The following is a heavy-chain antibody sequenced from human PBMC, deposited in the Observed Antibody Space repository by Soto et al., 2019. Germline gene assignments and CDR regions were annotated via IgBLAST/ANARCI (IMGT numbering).Heavy chain of an antibody. Sequence: GESLKISCAASGFTFSSYSMNWVRQAPGKGLEWVSSISSSSSYIYYADSVKGRFTISRDNAKNSLYLQMNSLRAEDTAVYYCARAASGPTGTTNAFDIWGQGTMVTVSS. CDR1: GFTFSSYS. D-gene: IGHD1-7*01. CDR2: ISSSSSYI. V-gene: IGHV3-21*01. CDR3: ARAASGPTGTTNAFDI. J-gene: IGHJ3*02.